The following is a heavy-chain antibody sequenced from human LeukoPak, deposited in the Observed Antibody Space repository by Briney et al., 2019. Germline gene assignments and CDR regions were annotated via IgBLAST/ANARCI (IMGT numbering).Heavy chain of an antibody. Sequence: GGSLRLSCAASGFTFNNYWMSWVRQAPGKGLEWVANIKKDGSEKYYVDSVKGRFTISRDNAKNSLYLQMNSLRAEDTAVYYCAKGYYDFWSGYFGDYWGQGSLVTVSS. J-gene: IGHJ4*02. CDR2: IKKDGSEK. D-gene: IGHD3-3*01. CDR3: AKGYYDFWSGYFGDY. CDR1: GFTFNNYW. V-gene: IGHV3-7*01.